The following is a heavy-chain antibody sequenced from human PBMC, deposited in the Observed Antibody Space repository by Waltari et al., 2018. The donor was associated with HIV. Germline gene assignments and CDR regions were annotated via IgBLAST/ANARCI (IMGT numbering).Heavy chain of an antibody. D-gene: IGHD1-1*01. CDR1: GVTFRNYG. Sequence: EVQLLESGGGLVQPGGSLRLSCVASGVTFRNYGMTWVRQAPGKGLEWVLGVSGRGGSTHDADSVKGRFTISRDNSKDTLYLQMNTLRAEDTAVYYCAIQHNPLHNYYYGMDVWGQGTTVTVSS. CDR2: VSGRGGST. V-gene: IGHV3-23*01. CDR3: AIQHNPLHNYYYGMDV. J-gene: IGHJ6*02.